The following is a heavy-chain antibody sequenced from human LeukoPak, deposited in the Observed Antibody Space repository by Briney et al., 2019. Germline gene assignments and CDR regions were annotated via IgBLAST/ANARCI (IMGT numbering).Heavy chain of an antibody. Sequence: SVKVSCKASGGTFSSYAISWVLQAPGQGLEWMGGIIPIFGTANHAQKFQVRVTITADEPTSTAYMELSSLRSEDTAVYYCARGSTNYDLWSGYYFHDGFDIWGQGTMVTVA. CDR2: IIPIFGTA. D-gene: IGHD3-3*01. J-gene: IGHJ3*02. V-gene: IGHV1-69*13. CDR1: GGTFSSYA. CDR3: ARGSTNYDLWSGYYFHDGFDI.